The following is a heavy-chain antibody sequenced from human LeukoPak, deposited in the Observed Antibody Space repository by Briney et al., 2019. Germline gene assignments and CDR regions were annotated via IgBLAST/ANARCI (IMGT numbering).Heavy chain of an antibody. CDR3: ARAGQLDY. CDR2: INTNNVNR. V-gene: IGHV1-18*01. D-gene: IGHD1-1*01. Sequence: GASVKVSGKASDYTFTSYGINWVRQAPGQGLEWMGWINTNNVNRNYAQKLQGRVTMTTDTSTNTAYMELMSLTSDDTAVYYCARAGQLDYWGQGTLVTVSS. J-gene: IGHJ4*02. CDR1: DYTFTSYG.